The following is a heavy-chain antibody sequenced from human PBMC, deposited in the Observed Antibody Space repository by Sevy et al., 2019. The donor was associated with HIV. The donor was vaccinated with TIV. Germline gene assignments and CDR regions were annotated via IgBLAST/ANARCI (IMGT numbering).Heavy chain of an antibody. CDR3: ARGYGSGSGYYYYGMDV. Sequence: VGSLRLSCAASGFTVSSNYMSWVRQAPGKGLEWVSVIYSGGSTYYADSVKGRFTISRDNSKNTLYLQMNSLRAEDTAVYYCARGYGSGSGYYYYGMDVWGQGTTVTVSS. CDR2: IYSGGST. D-gene: IGHD3-10*01. V-gene: IGHV3-53*01. CDR1: GFTVSSNY. J-gene: IGHJ6*02.